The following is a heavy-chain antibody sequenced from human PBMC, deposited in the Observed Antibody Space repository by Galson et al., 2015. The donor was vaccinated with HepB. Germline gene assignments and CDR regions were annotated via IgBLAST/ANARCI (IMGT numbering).Heavy chain of an antibody. CDR1: GFTFSNYS. J-gene: IGHJ3*01. CDR3: ARVGGQTYYNSWSGLAFDF. Sequence: SLRLSCAASGFTFSNYSMNWVRQAPGKGLEWVSYISSSGTTTYYADSMKGRFTISRDNAKNSLYLQLNSLRDEDTAVYYCARVGGQTYYNSWSGLAFDFWGQGTMVTVSS. D-gene: IGHD3-3*01. CDR2: ISSSGTTT. V-gene: IGHV3-48*02.